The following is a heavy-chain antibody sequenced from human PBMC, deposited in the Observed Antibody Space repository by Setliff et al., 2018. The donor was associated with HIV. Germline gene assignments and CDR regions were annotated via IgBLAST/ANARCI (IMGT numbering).Heavy chain of an antibody. D-gene: IGHD2-8*02. V-gene: IGHV1-3*01. CDR2: INCGNGKS. CDR1: GYTFSSYT. Sequence: GASVKVSCKASGYTFSSYTMHWVRQAPGQGLEWMGWINCGNGKSKYSQKFQDRVTFTRDTSASSAYMDLSSLRSEDSAVYYCVRDWSYAPDYWGQGTLVTVSS. CDR3: VRDWSYAPDY. J-gene: IGHJ4*02.